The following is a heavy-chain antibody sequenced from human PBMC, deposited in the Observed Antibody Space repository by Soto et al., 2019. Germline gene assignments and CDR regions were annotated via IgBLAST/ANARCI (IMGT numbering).Heavy chain of an antibody. V-gene: IGHV3-33*01. CDR1: GFTFSSYG. CDR3: ARDRIAAAGTQNYFDY. D-gene: IGHD6-13*01. J-gene: IGHJ4*02. Sequence: QVQLVESGGGVVQPGRSLRLSCAASGFTFSSYGMHWVRQAPGKGLEWVAVIWYDGSNKYYADSVKGRFTISRDNSKNTLYLQMNSLRAEDTAVYYCARDRIAAAGTQNYFDYWGQGTLVTVSS. CDR2: IWYDGSNK.